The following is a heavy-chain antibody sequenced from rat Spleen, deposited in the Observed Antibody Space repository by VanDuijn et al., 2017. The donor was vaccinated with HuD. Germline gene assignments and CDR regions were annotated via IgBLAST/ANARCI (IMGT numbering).Heavy chain of an antibody. D-gene: IGHD1-1*01. CDR3: ARRYYRGPLSVGFDY. CDR1: GFTFSNYD. Sequence: EVQLVESGGGLVQPGRSLKLSCAASGFTFSNYDMAWVRQAPTQGLEWVASIRTSGGTTYYRDSVKGRFTVSRDNAKSTLYLQMDSLRSEDTATYYCARRYYRGPLSVGFDYWGQGVMVTVSS. V-gene: IGHV5-25*01. J-gene: IGHJ2*01. CDR2: IRTSGGTT.